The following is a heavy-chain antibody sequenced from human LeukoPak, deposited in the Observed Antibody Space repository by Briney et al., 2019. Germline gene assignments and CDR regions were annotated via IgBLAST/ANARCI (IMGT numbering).Heavy chain of an antibody. J-gene: IGHJ5*02. V-gene: IGHV4-39*01. CDR3: ARRIAAAGKGNNWFDP. Sequence: SETLSLTCTVSGGSISSSSYYWGWIRPPPGQGLEWIGSIYYSGSTYYNPSLKSRVTISVDTSKNQFSLKLSSVTAADTAVYYCARRIAAAGKGNNWFDPWAREPWSPSPQ. D-gene: IGHD6-13*01. CDR2: IYYSGST. CDR1: GGSISSSSYY.